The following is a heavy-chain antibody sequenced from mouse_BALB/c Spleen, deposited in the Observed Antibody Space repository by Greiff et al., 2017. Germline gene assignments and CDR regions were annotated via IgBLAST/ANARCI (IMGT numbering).Heavy chain of an antibody. CDR2: IDTSDSYT. Sequence: QVQLQQPGAELVMPGASVKMSCKASGYTFTDYWMHWVKQRPGQGLEWIGAIDTSDSYTSYNQKFKSKATLTVDKSSSTAYMQLSSLTSEDSAVYYCARSSYDGYYPIFAYWGQGTLVTVSA. CDR1: GYTFTDYW. V-gene: IGHV1-69*01. J-gene: IGHJ3*01. CDR3: ARSSYDGYYPIFAY. D-gene: IGHD2-3*01.